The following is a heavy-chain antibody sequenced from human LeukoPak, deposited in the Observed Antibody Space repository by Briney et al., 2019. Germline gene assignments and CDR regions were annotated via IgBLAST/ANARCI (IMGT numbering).Heavy chain of an antibody. V-gene: IGHV1-69*13. CDR2: IIPIFGTA. CDR3: ATLGNWNDGPYYFDY. CDR1: GGTFSSYA. J-gene: IGHJ4*02. Sequence: SVKVSCKASGGTFSSYAISWVRQAPEQGLEWMGGIIPIFGTANYAQKFQGRVTITADESTSTAYMELSSLRSEDTAVYYCATLGNWNDGPYYFDYWGQGTLVTVSS. D-gene: IGHD1-1*01.